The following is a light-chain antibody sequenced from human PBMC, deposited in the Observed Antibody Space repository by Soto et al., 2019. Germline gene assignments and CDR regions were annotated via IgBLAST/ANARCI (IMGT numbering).Light chain of an antibody. CDR1: QSVGTF. Sequence: EIGLKLSPATQSVSPGERATLSCRASQSVGTFFAWYQQKPGQAPRLLIYDASNRATGIPDRFSGSGSGTDYTLTIGILEPDDFALYYRQQSAKSPRTFRQGTKVDIK. V-gene: IGKV3-11*01. J-gene: IGKJ1*01. CDR3: QQSAKSPRT. CDR2: DAS.